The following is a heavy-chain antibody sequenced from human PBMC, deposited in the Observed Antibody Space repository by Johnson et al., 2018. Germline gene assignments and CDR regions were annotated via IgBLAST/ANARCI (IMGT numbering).Heavy chain of an antibody. CDR2: ISWNSGSI. CDR3: AKEAGYSSGWTDYYYYYGMDV. V-gene: IGHV3-9*01. D-gene: IGHD6-19*01. J-gene: IGHJ6*02. CDR1: GFTFDDYA. Sequence: VQLVQSGGGLVQPGRSLRLSCAASGFTFDDYAMPWVRQAPGKGLEWVSGISWNSGSIGDEDAVKGRFTVTRANAKNSLYLQRNSLRAEDTALYYFAKEAGYSSGWTDYYYYYGMDVWGQGTTVTVSS.